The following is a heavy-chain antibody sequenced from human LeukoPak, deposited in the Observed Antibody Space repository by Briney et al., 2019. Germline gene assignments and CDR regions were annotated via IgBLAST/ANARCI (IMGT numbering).Heavy chain of an antibody. Sequence: PGGSLRLSCAASGFTFSTYSMNWVRQAPGKGLEWVSSISSGSSYIYYADSVKGRFTISRDNAKNSLYLQMNSLRAEDTAVYYCARSSSGYGSGAGLSFDYWGQGTLVTVSS. J-gene: IGHJ4*02. V-gene: IGHV3-21*04. CDR1: GFTFSTYS. D-gene: IGHD5-12*01. CDR3: ARSSSGYGSGAGLSFDY. CDR2: ISSGSSYI.